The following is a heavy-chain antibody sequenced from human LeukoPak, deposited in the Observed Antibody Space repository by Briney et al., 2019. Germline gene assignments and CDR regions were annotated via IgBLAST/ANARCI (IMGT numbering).Heavy chain of an antibody. D-gene: IGHD3-10*01. V-gene: IGHV5-51*01. CDR1: GYSFTNYW. CDR3: ARQSPAGSGGYYYYMDV. Sequence: GESLKISCKASGYSFTNYWIAWVRQMPGKGLEWMGILYPGDSDARYSPSFQGQVTISADKSISTAYLQWSSLKASDSAIYYCARQSPAGSGGYYYYMDVWAKETTVTVS. J-gene: IGHJ6*03. CDR2: LYPGDSDA.